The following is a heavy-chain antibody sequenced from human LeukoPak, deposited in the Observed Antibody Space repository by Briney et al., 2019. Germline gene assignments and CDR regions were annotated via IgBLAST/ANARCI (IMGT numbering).Heavy chain of an antibody. CDR3: AREGRVYSSSWYPRYYYYMDV. J-gene: IGHJ6*03. V-gene: IGHV1-24*01. Sequence: ASVKVSCKVSGYTLTELSMHWVRQAPGKGLEWMGGFDPEDGETIYAQKLQGRVTMTEDTSTDTAYMELSSLRSEDAAVYYCAREGRVYSSSWYPRYYYYMDVWGKGTTVTVSS. CDR2: FDPEDGET. CDR1: GYTLTELS. D-gene: IGHD6-13*01.